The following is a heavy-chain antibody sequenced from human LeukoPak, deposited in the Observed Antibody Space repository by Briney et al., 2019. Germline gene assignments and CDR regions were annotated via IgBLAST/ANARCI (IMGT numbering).Heavy chain of an antibody. CDR3: AKEGFAAVAGTMFYFDY. J-gene: IGHJ4*02. V-gene: IGHV3-23*01. CDR1: EFTFNRYD. D-gene: IGHD6-19*01. Sequence: GGSLRLSCAASEFTFNRYDMSWVRQAPGKGLEWVSTISGSGERTYYADSVKGRFTISRDNSKNTLYLQMNSLRAEDTAVYYCAKEGFAAVAGTMFYFDYWGQGTLVTVSS. CDR2: ISGSGERT.